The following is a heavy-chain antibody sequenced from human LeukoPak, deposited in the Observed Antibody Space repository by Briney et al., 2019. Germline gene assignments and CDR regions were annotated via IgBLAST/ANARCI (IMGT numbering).Heavy chain of an antibody. Sequence: GGSLRLSCAASGFTFSNYAMYWVRQAPGKGLEYVSAISSNGGSTYYANSVKGRFTISRDNSKNTLYLQMGSLRAEDMAVYYCARDLSDFWSGWFDPWGQGTLVTVSS. CDR2: ISSNGGST. D-gene: IGHD3-3*01. V-gene: IGHV3-64*01. CDR1: GFTFSNYA. CDR3: ARDLSDFWSGWFDP. J-gene: IGHJ5*02.